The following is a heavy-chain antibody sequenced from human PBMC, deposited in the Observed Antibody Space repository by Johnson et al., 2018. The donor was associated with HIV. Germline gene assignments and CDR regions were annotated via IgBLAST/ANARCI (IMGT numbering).Heavy chain of an antibody. CDR3: AKELHYFASSGYHGIDI. Sequence: QVQLVESGGGVVQPGGSLRLSCAASGFTFSSFGMHWVRQAPGKGLEWVAFMRFDGSNKYYPDSVKGRFTISRDNSKNTLYLQMKSLRAEDTAVYYCAKELHYFASSGYHGIDIWGQGSMVTVSS. D-gene: IGHD3-22*01. J-gene: IGHJ3*02. V-gene: IGHV3-30*02. CDR1: GFTFSSFG. CDR2: MRFDGSNK.